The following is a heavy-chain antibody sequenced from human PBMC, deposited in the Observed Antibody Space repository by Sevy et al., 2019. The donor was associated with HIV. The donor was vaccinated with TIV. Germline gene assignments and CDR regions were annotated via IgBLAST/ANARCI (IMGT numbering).Heavy chain of an antibody. D-gene: IGHD6-19*01. CDR1: GFTFSSFA. Sequence: GGSLRLSCAASGFTFSSFAMHWVRQAPDKGLEWAAVISYDGSNKYYADSVKGRFTISRDNAKNSLYLQMNSLRAEDTALYYCAKDITGLAVAGTGYYYYGMDVWGQGTTVTVSS. J-gene: IGHJ6*02. CDR3: AKDITGLAVAGTGYYYYGMDV. V-gene: IGHV3-30-3*01. CDR2: ISYDGSNK.